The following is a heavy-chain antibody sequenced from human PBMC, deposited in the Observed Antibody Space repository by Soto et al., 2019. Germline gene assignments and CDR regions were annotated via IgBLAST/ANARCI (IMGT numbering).Heavy chain of an antibody. V-gene: IGHV4-39*01. J-gene: IGHJ4*02. CDR3: ARLAVAGPYYFDY. D-gene: IGHD6-19*01. CDR2: IYYSGST. CDR1: GGSISSSSYY. Sequence: QLQLQESGPGLVKPSETLSLTCTVSGGSISSSSYYWGWIRQPPGKGLEWIGSIYYSGSTYYNPSLKSRVTISVDTSKNQFSLKLSSVTAADTAVYYWARLAVAGPYYFDYWGQGTLVTVSS.